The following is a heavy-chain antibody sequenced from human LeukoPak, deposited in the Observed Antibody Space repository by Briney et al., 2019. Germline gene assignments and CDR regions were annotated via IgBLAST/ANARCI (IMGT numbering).Heavy chain of an antibody. CDR2: ISAYNGNT. D-gene: IGHD2-15*01. CDR3: AKDRAATWLPTSFDY. J-gene: IGHJ4*02. Sequence: GASVKVSCKASGYTFTSYGISWVRQAPGQGREWMGWISAYNGNTNYAQKLQGRVTMTTDTSTSTAYMELRSLRAEDTAVYYCAKDRAATWLPTSFDYWGQGTLGTVSS. V-gene: IGHV1-18*01. CDR1: GYTFTSYG.